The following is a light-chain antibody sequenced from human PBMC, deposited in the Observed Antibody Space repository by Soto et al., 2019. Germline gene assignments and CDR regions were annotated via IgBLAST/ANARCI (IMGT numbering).Light chain of an antibody. J-gene: IGKJ3*01. CDR3: QQYDNLPPFT. CDR1: QDISNY. CDR2: DAS. V-gene: IGKV1-33*01. Sequence: DIQTTQSPSSLSACVGDRVTITCQASQDISNYLNWYQQKPGKAPKLLIYDASNLETGVPSRFSGSGSGTDFTFTISSLQPEDIATYYCQQYDNLPPFTFGPGTKVDIK.